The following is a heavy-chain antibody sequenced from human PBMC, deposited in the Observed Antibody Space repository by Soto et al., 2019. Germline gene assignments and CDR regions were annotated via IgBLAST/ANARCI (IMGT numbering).Heavy chain of an antibody. J-gene: IGHJ6*02. CDR3: ARDRRGFFWSGYYNYYGMDV. CDR1: GGSVSSGSYY. D-gene: IGHD3-3*01. Sequence: QVQLQESGPGLVKPSETLSLTCTVSGGSVSSGSYYWSWIRQPPGKGLEWIGYIYYSGSTNYNPSHKSRVTISVDTSNNPFSLKLSSVTAADTAVYYCARDRRGFFWSGYYNYYGMDVWGQGTTVTVSS. V-gene: IGHV4-61*01. CDR2: IYYSGST.